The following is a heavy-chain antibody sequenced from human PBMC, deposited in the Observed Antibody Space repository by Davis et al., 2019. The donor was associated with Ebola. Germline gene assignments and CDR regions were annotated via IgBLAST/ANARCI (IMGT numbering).Heavy chain of an antibody. V-gene: IGHV3-33*08. D-gene: IGHD2-2*01. J-gene: IGHJ5*02. CDR1: GFTFSSYA. Sequence: PGGSLKLSCAASGFTFSSYAMHWVRQAPGKGLEWVAVIWYDGSNKYYADSVKGRFTISRDNSKNTLYLQMNSLRAEDTAVYYCASSLLGYCSSTSCYLSQNWFDPWGQGTLVTVSS. CDR2: IWYDGSNK. CDR3: ASSLLGYCSSTSCYLSQNWFDP.